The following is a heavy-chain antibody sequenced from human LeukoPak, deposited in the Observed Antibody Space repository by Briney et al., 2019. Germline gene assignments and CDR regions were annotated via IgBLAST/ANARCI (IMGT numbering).Heavy chain of an antibody. CDR1: GFTFSSYS. J-gene: IGHJ4*02. CDR2: ISSSSSYI. D-gene: IGHD3-16*02. V-gene: IGHV3-21*01. Sequence: PGGSLRLSCAASGFTFSSYSMNWVRQAPGKGLEWVSSISSSSSYIYFADSVKGRFTISRDNAKNSLYLQMNSLRAEDTAVYYCASRLYRSPPPGFDYWGQGTLVTVSS. CDR3: ASRLYRSPPPGFDY.